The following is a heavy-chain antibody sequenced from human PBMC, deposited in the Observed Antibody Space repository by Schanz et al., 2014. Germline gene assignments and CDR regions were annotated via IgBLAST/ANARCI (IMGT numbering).Heavy chain of an antibody. CDR2: ISGGGGSA. CDR3: AKVWGSDYFYPFDY. D-gene: IGHD3-22*01. Sequence: EVQVVESEGGLVQPGGSLRLSCAASGFTFNNYDMNWVRLVPGKGLECVSGISGGGGSAYYADSVKGRFTISRDNSKNTLYLQMSSLRAEDTAVYYCAKVWGSDYFYPFDYWGQGTLVTVSS. V-gene: IGHV3-23*04. CDR1: GFTFNNYD. J-gene: IGHJ4*02.